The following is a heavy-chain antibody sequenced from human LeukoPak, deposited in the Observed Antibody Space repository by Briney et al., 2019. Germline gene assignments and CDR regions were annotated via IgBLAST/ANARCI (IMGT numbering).Heavy chain of an antibody. V-gene: IGHV3-48*04. CDR1: GFTFSSYS. CDR3: AKERYSSDVDTT. J-gene: IGHJ5*02. D-gene: IGHD6-25*01. CDR2: ISSSSSTI. Sequence: PGGSLRLSCAASGFTFSSYSMNWVRQAPGKGLEWVSYISSSSSTIYYADSVKGRFTISRDNAKNSLYLQMNSLRAEDTAVYYCAKERYSSDVDTTWGQGTLVTVSS.